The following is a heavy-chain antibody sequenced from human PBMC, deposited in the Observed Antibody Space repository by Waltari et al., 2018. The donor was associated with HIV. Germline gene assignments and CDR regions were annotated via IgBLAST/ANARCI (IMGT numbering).Heavy chain of an antibody. V-gene: IGHV1-69*01. Sequence: QVQLVQSGAEVKKPGSSVKVSCKASGGTFSSYAISWVRQAPGQGLAWMGGIIPIFGTANYAQKFQGRVTITADESTSTAYMELSSLRSEDTAVYYCARDRHHGQVVYNWFDPWGQGTLVTVSS. D-gene: IGHD2-15*01. CDR2: IIPIFGTA. CDR3: ARDRHHGQVVYNWFDP. J-gene: IGHJ5*02. CDR1: GGTFSSYA.